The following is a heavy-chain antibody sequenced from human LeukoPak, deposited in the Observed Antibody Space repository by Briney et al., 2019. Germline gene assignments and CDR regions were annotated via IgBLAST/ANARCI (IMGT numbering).Heavy chain of an antibody. D-gene: IGHD6-19*01. J-gene: IGHJ4*02. CDR1: GFTFSSYG. V-gene: IGHV3-30*18. Sequence: GRSLRLSCAASGFTFSSYGMHWVRQAPGKELEWVAVISYDGSNKYYADSVKGRFTISRDNSKNTLYLQMNSLRAEDTAVYYCAKESPIAVAAHWGQGTLVTVSS. CDR3: AKESPIAVAAH. CDR2: ISYDGSNK.